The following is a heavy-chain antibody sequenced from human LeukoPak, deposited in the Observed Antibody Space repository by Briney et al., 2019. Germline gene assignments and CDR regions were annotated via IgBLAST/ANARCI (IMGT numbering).Heavy chain of an antibody. CDR2: INPNSGGT. CDR1: GYTFTGYY. Sequence: GASVKVSCKASGYTFTGYYMHWVRQAPGQGLEWMGWINPNSGGTNYAQKFQGRVTITADESTRTGYMEVSSLRSEDTAVYYCARAVVPATTGYFDYWGQGTRVTVSS. CDR3: ARAVVPATTGYFDY. D-gene: IGHD2-2*01. V-gene: IGHV1-2*02. J-gene: IGHJ4*02.